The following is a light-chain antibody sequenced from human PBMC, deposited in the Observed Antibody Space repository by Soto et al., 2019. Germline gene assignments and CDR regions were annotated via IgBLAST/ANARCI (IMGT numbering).Light chain of an antibody. Sequence: QSALTQPASVSGSPGQSXSISCTGSSSDVGGYNYVSWYQHHPGKAPKLMIYDVNNRPSGVSNRFSGSRSGNTASLTISGLQAEDEADYYCSSYTSSSTVVFGGGTQLTVL. CDR2: DVN. V-gene: IGLV2-14*03. J-gene: IGLJ2*01. CDR3: SSYTSSSTVV. CDR1: SSDVGGYNY.